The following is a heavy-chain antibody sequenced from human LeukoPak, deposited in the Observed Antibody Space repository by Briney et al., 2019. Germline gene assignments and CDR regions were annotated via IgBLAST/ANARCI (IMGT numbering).Heavy chain of an antibody. V-gene: IGHV1-2*02. D-gene: IGHD3-10*01. CDR1: GYTFTAYY. J-gene: IGHJ4*02. CDR3: ARGPSYYYGSGSYFY. CDR2: IIPNSGGT. Sequence: ASVKVSCKASGYTFTAYYMHWVRQAPGEGLEGMGWIIPNSGGTYYAQKFQGRVTMTRDTSITTVYMELSRLRSDDTAVYYCARGPSYYYGSGSYFYWGQGTLVTVSS.